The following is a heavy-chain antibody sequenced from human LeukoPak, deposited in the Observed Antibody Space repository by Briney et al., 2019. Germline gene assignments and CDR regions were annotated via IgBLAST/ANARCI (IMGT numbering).Heavy chain of an antibody. J-gene: IGHJ4*02. CDR2: ISSNGGST. Sequence: GGSLRLSWAASGFTFSSYAMHWVRQAPGKGLEYVSAISSNGGSTYYANSVKGRFTISRDNSKNTLYLQMGSLRAEDMAVYYCARWTGAILDYWGQGTLVTVSS. CDR1: GFTFSSYA. V-gene: IGHV3-64*01. D-gene: IGHD3-10*01. CDR3: ARWTGAILDY.